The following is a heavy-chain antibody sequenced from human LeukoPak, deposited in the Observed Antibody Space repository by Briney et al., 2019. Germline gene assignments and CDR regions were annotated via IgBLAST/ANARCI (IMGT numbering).Heavy chain of an antibody. V-gene: IGHV1-69*13. CDR2: IIPIFGTA. D-gene: IGHD6-19*01. Sequence: SVKVSRKASGGTFSSYAISWVGQAPGQGREWMGGIIPIFGTANYAYKFQGRVTITADESTSTAYMELSSLRSEDTAVYYCARDLKPTSWLFHGYYWGQGPLVTVSS. J-gene: IGHJ4*02. CDR1: GGTFSSYA. CDR3: ARDLKPTSWLFHGYY.